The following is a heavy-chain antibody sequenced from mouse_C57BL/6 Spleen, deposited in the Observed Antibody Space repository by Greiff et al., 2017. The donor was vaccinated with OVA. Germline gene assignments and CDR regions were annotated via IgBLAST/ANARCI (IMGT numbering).Heavy chain of an antibody. CDR2: ISSGSSTI. CDR1: GFTFSDYG. Sequence: DVKLVESGGGLVKPGGSLKLSCAASGFTFSDYGMHWVRQAPEKGLEWVAYISSGSSTIYYADTVKGRFTISRDNAKNTLFLQMTSLRSEDTAMYYCARSDYDYFDYWGQGTTLTVSS. CDR3: ARSDYDYFDY. V-gene: IGHV5-17*01. D-gene: IGHD2-4*01. J-gene: IGHJ2*01.